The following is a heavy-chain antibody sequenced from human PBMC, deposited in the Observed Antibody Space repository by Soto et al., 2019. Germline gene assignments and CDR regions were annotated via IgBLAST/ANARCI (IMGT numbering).Heavy chain of an antibody. D-gene: IGHD6-13*01. CDR2: IWYDGSNK. CDR1: GFTFSSYG. V-gene: IGHV3-33*01. CDR3: ARGREMGHIAAAGTGAFDI. Sequence: GGSLRLSCAASGFTFSSYGMHWVRQAPGKGLEWVAVIWYDGSNKYYADSVKGRFTISRDNSKNTLYLQMNSLRAEDTAVYYCARGREMGHIAAAGTGAFDIWGQGTMVTVSS. J-gene: IGHJ3*02.